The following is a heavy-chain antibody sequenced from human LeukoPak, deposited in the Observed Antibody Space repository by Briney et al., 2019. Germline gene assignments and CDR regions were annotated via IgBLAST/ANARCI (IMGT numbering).Heavy chain of an antibody. Sequence: SETLSLTCTVSGGSIGDYYWSWIRQPPGKGLEWIGGIYYSGTTYHNPSLRSRVTISIDTSKNHFSLELSSVTAADTAVYYCATLKGFAEPPYYWGQGTLVTVSS. CDR1: GGSIGDYY. CDR3: ATLKGFAEPPYY. J-gene: IGHJ4*02. D-gene: IGHD1-26*01. CDR2: IYYSGTT. V-gene: IGHV4-59*05.